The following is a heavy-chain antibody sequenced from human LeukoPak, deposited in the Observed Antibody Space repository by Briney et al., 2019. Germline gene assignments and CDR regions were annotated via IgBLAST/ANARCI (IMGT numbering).Heavy chain of an antibody. CDR2: ISYDGSNK. CDR1: GFTFSSYG. J-gene: IGHJ6*02. V-gene: IGHV3-30*03. Sequence: GRSLRLSCAASGFTFSSYGMHWVRQAPGKGLEWVAVISYDGSNKYYADSVKGRFTISRDNSKNTLYLQMNSLRAEDTAVYYCARVLSYYYGMDVWGQGTTVTVSS. D-gene: IGHD3-16*01. CDR3: ARVLSYYYGMDV.